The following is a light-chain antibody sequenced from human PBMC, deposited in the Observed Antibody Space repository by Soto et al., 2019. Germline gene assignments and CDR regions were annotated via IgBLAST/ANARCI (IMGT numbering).Light chain of an antibody. CDR2: STT. CDR3: LLFYGDGVV. J-gene: IGLJ2*01. CDR1: TGAVTSGYY. V-gene: IGLV7-43*01. Sequence: QTVVTQEPSLTVYPGGTVTLTCASSTGAVTSGYYPNWFQQRPGQPPRALIYSTTYKHPWTPARFSGSLVGGKAALTLSGAQPEDEAEYYCLLFYGDGVVFGGGTKLTVL.